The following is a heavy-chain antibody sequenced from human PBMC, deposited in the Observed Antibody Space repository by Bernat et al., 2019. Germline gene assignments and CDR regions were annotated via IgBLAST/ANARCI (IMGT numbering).Heavy chain of an antibody. V-gene: IGHV4-39*01. Sequence: QLQLQESGPGLVKPSETLSLTCTVSGGSISSSSYYWGWIRQPPGKGLEGIGSIYYSGSTYYNPSLKSRVTISVDTSKNQFSLKLSSVTAADTAVYYCARRPLDFWSGLDYWGQGTLVTVSS. CDR1: GGSISSSSYY. J-gene: IGHJ4*02. CDR2: IYYSGST. D-gene: IGHD3-3*01. CDR3: ARRPLDFWSGLDY.